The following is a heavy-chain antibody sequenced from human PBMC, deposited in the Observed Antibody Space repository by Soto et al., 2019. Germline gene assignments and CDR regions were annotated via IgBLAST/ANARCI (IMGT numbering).Heavy chain of an antibody. CDR3: AKDEGDSGYDSFLDS. CDR2: ISNVGNDD. CDR1: GFTFRNFG. D-gene: IGHD5-12*01. J-gene: IGHJ4*02. Sequence: GGSLRLSCAASGFTFRNFGMHWVRQAPGKGLEWVAVISNVGNDDYYADSVKGRFTISRDNSKNTLYLEINNLRLEDTAMYYCAKDEGDSGYDSFLDSWGQGTLVTVSS. V-gene: IGHV3-30*18.